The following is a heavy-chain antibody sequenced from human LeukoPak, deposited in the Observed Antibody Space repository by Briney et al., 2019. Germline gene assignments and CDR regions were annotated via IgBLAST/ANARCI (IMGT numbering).Heavy chain of an antibody. Sequence: GGSLRLSCAASGFTFSSYSMNWVRQAPGKGLEWVSSISSSSSYIYYADSVKGRFTISRDNAKNSLYLQMNSLKTEDTAVYYCTTDRTYYYDSSGYLAPKYYFDYWGQGTLVTVSS. V-gene: IGHV3-21*03. J-gene: IGHJ4*02. CDR1: GFTFSSYS. D-gene: IGHD3-22*01. CDR3: TTDRTYYYDSSGYLAPKYYFDY. CDR2: ISSSSSYI.